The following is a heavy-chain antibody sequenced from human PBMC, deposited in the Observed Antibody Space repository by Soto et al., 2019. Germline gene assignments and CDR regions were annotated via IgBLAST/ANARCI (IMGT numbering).Heavy chain of an antibody. J-gene: IGHJ6*02. Sequence: SVKVSCKASGYTFTSYTMHWVRQAPGQRLEWMGWINAGNGNTKYSQKFQGRVTITRDTSASTAYMELSSLRSEDTAVYYCARVRYYDSSGYSRYGMDVWGQGTTVTVS. CDR2: INAGNGNT. V-gene: IGHV1-3*01. D-gene: IGHD3-22*01. CDR1: GYTFTSYT. CDR3: ARVRYYDSSGYSRYGMDV.